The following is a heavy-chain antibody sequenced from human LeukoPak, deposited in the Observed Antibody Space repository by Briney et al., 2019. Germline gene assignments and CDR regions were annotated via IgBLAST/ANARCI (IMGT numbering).Heavy chain of an antibody. J-gene: IGHJ4*02. V-gene: IGHV3-30*18. Sequence: GRSLRLSCAASGFTFSGYDMHWVRQAPGKGLEWVAVISDDTSNKYYADSVKGRFTISRDNSKDTLYLQMSSLRAEDTAVYYCAKDPYKTYYYGTSRYYEDYWGQGTLVNVSS. CDR3: AKDPYKTYYYGTSRYYEDY. CDR2: ISDDTSNK. D-gene: IGHD3-22*01. CDR1: GFTFSGYD.